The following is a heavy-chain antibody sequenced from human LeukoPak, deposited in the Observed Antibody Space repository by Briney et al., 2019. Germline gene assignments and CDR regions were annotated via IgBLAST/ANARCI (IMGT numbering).Heavy chain of an antibody. V-gene: IGHV4-59*08. D-gene: IGHD3-10*01. J-gene: IGHJ4*02. CDR2: VYYSGTT. CDR3: ARLTSGTYRD. CDR1: GGSISYSY. Sequence: PSETLSLTCTVSGGSISYSYWTWIRQPPGKGLEWIGSVYYSGTTNYNPSLKSRVTISVDTSKNQFSLKLNSVTAADTAYYYCARLTSGTYRDWGQGTLVTVSS.